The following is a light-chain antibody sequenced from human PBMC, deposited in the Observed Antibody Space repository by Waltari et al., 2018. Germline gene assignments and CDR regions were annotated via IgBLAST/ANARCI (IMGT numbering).Light chain of an antibody. CDR2: KAS. CDR1: QSVRTC. J-gene: IGKJ2*01. CDR3: QQCHSYS. V-gene: IGKV1-5*03. Sequence: DSQMTQSPSTLSASVGDRVNITCRASQSVRTCLAGYQQKPGKAPKLLIYKASSLESGVPSRFSGSGSGTEFTLTISSLQPDDFATYYCQQCHSYSFGQGTKVEI.